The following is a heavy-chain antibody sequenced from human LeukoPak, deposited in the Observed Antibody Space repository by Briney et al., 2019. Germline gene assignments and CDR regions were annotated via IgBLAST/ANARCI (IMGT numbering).Heavy chain of an antibody. J-gene: IGHJ4*02. CDR2: IKVDGSEK. Sequence: PGGSLRLSCVVSGFMFSSNTMTWVRQAPGKGLEWVANIKVDGSEKHYVDSVKGRSTISRDNAKNSLYLQMNSLRAEDTAVYYCATGGRRYYADWGQGTLVTVSS. CDR3: ATGGRRYYAD. CDR1: GFMFSSNT. D-gene: IGHD2/OR15-2a*01. V-gene: IGHV3-7*01.